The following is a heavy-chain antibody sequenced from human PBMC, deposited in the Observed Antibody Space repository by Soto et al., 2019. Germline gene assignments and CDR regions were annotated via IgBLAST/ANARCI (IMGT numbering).Heavy chain of an antibody. CDR2: ISYDGSNK. D-gene: IGHD6-19*01. J-gene: IGHJ6*02. V-gene: IGHV3-30*18. CDR1: GFTLSRKG. CDR3: AKDALTVAGPQRGSLDV. Sequence: GGSLRLSCAAAGFTLSRKGMHWVRRAPGKGLEWVAVISYDGSNKYYGDSVKGRFTISRDNSKNTVYLQMNRLRAEDTAVYYCAKDALTVAGPQRGSLDVCGPGTTVTVS.